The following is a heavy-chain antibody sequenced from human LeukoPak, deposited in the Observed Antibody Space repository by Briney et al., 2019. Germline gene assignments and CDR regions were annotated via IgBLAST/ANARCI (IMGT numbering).Heavy chain of an antibody. CDR3: ARGDAGGPTNYYDSTDEGFDAFDI. CDR2: IYTSGST. V-gene: IGHV4-61*02. J-gene: IGHJ3*02. CDR1: GGSISSGSYY. Sequence: SQTLSLTCTVSGGSISSGSYYWSWIRQPAGKGLEWIGRIYTSGSTNYNPSLKSRVTISVDTSKNQFSLKLSSVTAADTAVYYCARGDAGGPTNYYDSTDEGFDAFDIWGQGTMVTVSS. D-gene: IGHD3-22*01.